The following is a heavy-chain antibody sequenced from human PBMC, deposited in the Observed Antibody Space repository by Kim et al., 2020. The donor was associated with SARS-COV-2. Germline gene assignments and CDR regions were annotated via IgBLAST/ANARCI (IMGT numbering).Heavy chain of an antibody. CDR1: GGSISSYY. J-gene: IGHJ2*01. D-gene: IGHD5-12*01. Sequence: SETLSLTCTVSGGSISSYYWSWIRQPTGKGLEWIGYIYYSGSTNYNPSLKSRVTISVDTSKNQFSLKLSSVTAADTAVYYCARDPRGWLQPTAYWYFDLWVRGTLVTVSS. V-gene: IGHV4-59*01. CDR3: ARDPRGWLQPTAYWYFDL. CDR2: IYYSGST.